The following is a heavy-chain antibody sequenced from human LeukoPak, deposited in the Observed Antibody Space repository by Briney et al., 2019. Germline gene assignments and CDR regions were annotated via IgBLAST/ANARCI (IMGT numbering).Heavy chain of an antibody. D-gene: IGHD6-19*01. V-gene: IGHV3-33*08. CDR2: IWYDGSND. J-gene: IGHJ4*02. CDR1: EFTFSNYG. CDR3: ARDPSGSGWSLNY. Sequence: GGSLRLPCAASEFTFSNYGMHWVRQAPGKGLEWVAFIWYDGSNDHYADSVKGRFTISRDNSKNTVCLQMNSLRVEDTAVYYCARDPSGSGWSLNYWGQGTLVTVSS.